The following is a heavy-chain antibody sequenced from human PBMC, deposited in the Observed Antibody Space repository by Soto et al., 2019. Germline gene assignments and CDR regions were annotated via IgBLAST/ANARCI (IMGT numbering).Heavy chain of an antibody. D-gene: IGHD2-15*01. V-gene: IGHV4-59*01. CDR3: ARYCSGGSCYLDP. J-gene: IGHJ5*02. CDR2: IYYSEST. Sequence: PSETLSLTCTVSGGSISSGYWSWIRQPPGKGLEWIGYIYYSESTNYNPSLKSRVTISVDTSKNQFSLKLSSVTAADTAVYYCARYCSGGSCYLDPWGQGTLVTVSS. CDR1: GGSISSGY.